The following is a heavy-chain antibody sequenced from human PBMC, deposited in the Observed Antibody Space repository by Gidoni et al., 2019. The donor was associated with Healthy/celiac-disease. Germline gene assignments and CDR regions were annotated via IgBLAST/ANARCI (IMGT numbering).Heavy chain of an antibody. CDR2: SRGSGGST. CDR1: GFTFSSYA. D-gene: IGHD2-2*01. V-gene: IGHV3-23*01. Sequence: EVQLFESGGGLVQPGGSLRLSCSASGFTFSSYAMIWVRQAPGQGLEWVAASRGSGGSTYYADSVKGRFNSSRDNSKNTLYLQMNSLRAEDTAVYYCAKGGLGYCSSTSCSFKTPFDYWGQGTLVTVSS. J-gene: IGHJ4*02. CDR3: AKGGLGYCSSTSCSFKTPFDY.